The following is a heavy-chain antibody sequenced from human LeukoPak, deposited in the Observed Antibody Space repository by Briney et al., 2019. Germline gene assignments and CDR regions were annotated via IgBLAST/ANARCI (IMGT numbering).Heavy chain of an antibody. J-gene: IGHJ6*02. CDR1: GFTVSSYG. CDR3: AKVAVAGYYYSGMDV. CDR2: ISYDGSNK. D-gene: IGHD6-19*01. V-gene: IGHV3-30*18. Sequence: PGGSLRLSCAASGFTVSSYGMHWVRQAPGKGLAWVAVISYDGSNKYYADSVKGRFTISRDNSKNTLYLQMNSLRAEDTAVYYCAKVAVAGYYYSGMDVWGQGTTVTVSS.